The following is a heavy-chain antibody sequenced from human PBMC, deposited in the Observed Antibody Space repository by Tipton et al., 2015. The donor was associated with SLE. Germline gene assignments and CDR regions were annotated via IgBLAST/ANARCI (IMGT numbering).Heavy chain of an antibody. CDR1: GFTFSSYG. Sequence: RSLRLSCAGSGFTFSSYGMHWVRQPPGKGLEWVAVIWSDGSNQHHADSVKGRFTISRDNAKDSFYLQMNSLRAEDTAVYYCASDARGNPTYYYMDVWGKGTTVTVSS. CDR3: ASDARGNPTYYYMDV. V-gene: IGHV3-33*01. D-gene: IGHD3-10*01. CDR2: IWSDGSNQ. J-gene: IGHJ6*03.